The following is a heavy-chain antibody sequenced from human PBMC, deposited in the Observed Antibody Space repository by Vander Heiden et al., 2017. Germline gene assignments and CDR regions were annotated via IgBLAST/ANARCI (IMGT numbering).Heavy chain of an antibody. V-gene: IGHV3-33*01. Sequence: QVQLVESGGGVVQTGGSLRRSCAAAGFPFSPYGRKWGRQAPGKGLEWVAVIGHDGSLKAYADSVKSRFTISRDNSKNTLYLQMTSLRAEDTAVYYCARDLGAGRYFDYWGQGSLVTVSS. D-gene: IGHD1-26*01. CDR2: IGHDGSLK. CDR3: ARDLGAGRYFDY. J-gene: IGHJ4*02. CDR1: GFPFSPYG.